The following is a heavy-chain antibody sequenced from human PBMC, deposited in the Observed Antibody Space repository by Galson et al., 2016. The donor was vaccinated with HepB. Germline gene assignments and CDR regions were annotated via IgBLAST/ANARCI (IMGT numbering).Heavy chain of an antibody. CDR2: MSDSGGNT. Sequence: SLRLSCAASGFTLSNSAMSWVRQAPGKGLEWVSAMSDSGGNTYYADSVKGRFTISRDNSKNTLYLQMNSLRDEDTAIYFCARDGNHGYDMDYWGQGTLVTVSS. CDR3: ARDGNHGYDMDY. D-gene: IGHD1-14*01. V-gene: IGHV3-23*01. CDR1: GFTLSNSA. J-gene: IGHJ4*02.